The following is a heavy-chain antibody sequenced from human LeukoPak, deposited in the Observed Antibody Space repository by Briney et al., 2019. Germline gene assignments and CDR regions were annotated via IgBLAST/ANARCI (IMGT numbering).Heavy chain of an antibody. CDR1: GYTFTSYD. J-gene: IGHJ4*02. CDR2: IIPIFGTA. D-gene: IGHD1-20*01. V-gene: IGHV1-69*05. CDR3: ARANNWNDGGNFDY. Sequence: SVKVSCKASGYTFTSYDISWVRQAPGQGLEWMGGIIPIFGTANYAQKFQGRVTITTDESTSTAYMELSSLRSEDTAVYYCARANNWNDGGNFDYWGQGTLVTVSS.